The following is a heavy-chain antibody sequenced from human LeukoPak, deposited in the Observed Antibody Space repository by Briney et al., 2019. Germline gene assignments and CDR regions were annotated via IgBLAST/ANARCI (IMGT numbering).Heavy chain of an antibody. V-gene: IGHV2-70*04. J-gene: IGHJ4*02. Sequence: ESGPTLVNPTQTLTLTCTFSGFSLRTRGMRVNWIRQPPGKALEWLTRIDWDDDKFYSTSLKARLTISKDTSKNQVVLTMTNMDPVDTATYYCTRTPGRDAAMVPSDFWGQGTLVTVSS. CDR3: TRTPGRDAAMVPSDF. CDR1: GFSLRTRGMR. CDR2: IDWDDDK. D-gene: IGHD5-18*01.